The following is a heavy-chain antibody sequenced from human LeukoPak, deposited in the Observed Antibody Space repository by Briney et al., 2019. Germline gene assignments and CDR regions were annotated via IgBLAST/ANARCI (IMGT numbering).Heavy chain of an antibody. J-gene: IGHJ4*02. CDR3: ARDYVWGSYQNSWVDY. D-gene: IGHD3-16*02. V-gene: IGHV1-18*01. CDR2: ISAYNGNT. CDR1: GYTFTSYG. Sequence: ASVKVSCKASGYTFTSYGISWVRQAPGQGLEWMGWISAYNGNTNYAQKLQGRVTMTTDTSTSTAYMELRSLRSDDTAVYCCARDYVWGSYQNSWVDYWGQGTLVTVSS.